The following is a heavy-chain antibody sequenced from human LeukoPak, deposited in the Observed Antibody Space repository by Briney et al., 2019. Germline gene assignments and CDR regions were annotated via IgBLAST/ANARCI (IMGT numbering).Heavy chain of an antibody. Sequence: GESLKISCKGSGYSFTSYWIGWVRQMPGKGLEWMGIIYPGDSDTKYRPSFEGQITISVDKSISTAYLQWSSLKASDTAMYYCASSTSHSGYFDYWGQGTLVTVSS. D-gene: IGHD2-2*01. J-gene: IGHJ4*02. CDR2: IYPGDSDT. V-gene: IGHV5-51*01. CDR1: GYSFTSYW. CDR3: ASSTSHSGYFDY.